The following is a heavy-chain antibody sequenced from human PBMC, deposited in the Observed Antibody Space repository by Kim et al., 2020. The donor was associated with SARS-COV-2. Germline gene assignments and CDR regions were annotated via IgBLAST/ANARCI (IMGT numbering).Heavy chain of an antibody. V-gene: IGHV3-7*01. CDR2: INQDGNRN. CDR1: GFAFNSSW. D-gene: IGHD3-22*01. J-gene: IGHJ6*02. CDR3: ARCPYSYDSSGYGMDV. Sequence: GGSLRLSCAASGFAFNSSWMSWVRQSPGKGLEWVANINQDGNRNNYVDSVKGRFTISRDNAKNSVFLQMNNLRGEDTAVYYCARCPYSYDSSGYGMDVWGQGTTVAVSS.